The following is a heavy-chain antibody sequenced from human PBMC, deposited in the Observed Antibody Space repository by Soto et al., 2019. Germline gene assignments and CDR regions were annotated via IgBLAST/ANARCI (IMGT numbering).Heavy chain of an antibody. J-gene: IGHJ4*02. D-gene: IGHD4-17*01. V-gene: IGHV1-46*01. CDR2: INPSGGST. CDR3: ARDGADYGEDY. Sequence: QVQLVQSGAEVKKPGASVKVSCKASGYTFTSYYMHWVRQAPGQGLEWMGIINPSGGSTSYAQKFQGRVTMTRDTSTSTVYMELSSLRSEDTDVYYCARDGADYGEDYWGQGTLVTVSS. CDR1: GYTFTSYY.